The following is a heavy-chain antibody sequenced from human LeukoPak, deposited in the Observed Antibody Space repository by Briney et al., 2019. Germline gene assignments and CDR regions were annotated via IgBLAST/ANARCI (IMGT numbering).Heavy chain of an antibody. D-gene: IGHD6-19*01. CDR1: GGSISSGGYY. V-gene: IGHV4-30-2*01. Sequence: PSQTLSLTCTVSGGSISSGGYYWSWIRQPPGKGLGWIGYIYHSGSTYYNPSLKSRVTISVDRSKNQFSLKLSSVTAADTAVYYCARGHIAVAVQQGLPPDYWGQGTLVTVSS. CDR3: ARGHIAVAVQQGLPPDY. J-gene: IGHJ4*02. CDR2: IYHSGST.